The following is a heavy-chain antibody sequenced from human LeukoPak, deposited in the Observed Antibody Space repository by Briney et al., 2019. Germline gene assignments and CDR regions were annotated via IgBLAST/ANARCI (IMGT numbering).Heavy chain of an antibody. D-gene: IGHD4-17*01. Sequence: GGSLRLSCAASGFTFSSYGMHWVRQAPGKGLEWVAVIWYDGSNKYYADSVKGRFTISRDNSKNTLYLQMNSLRAEDTAVYYCARPSYGDYESSFVWWGQGTLVTVSS. CDR3: ARPSYGDYESSFVW. V-gene: IGHV3-33*01. CDR2: IWYDGSNK. CDR1: GFTFSSYG. J-gene: IGHJ4*02.